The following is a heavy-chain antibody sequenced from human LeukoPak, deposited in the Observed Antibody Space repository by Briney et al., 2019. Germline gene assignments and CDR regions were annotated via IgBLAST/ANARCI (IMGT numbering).Heavy chain of an antibody. V-gene: IGHV3-21*04. D-gene: IGHD3-3*01. J-gene: IGHJ4*02. CDR3: AKDLQYYDFWSGYFDY. Sequence: GGSLRLSCAASGFTFSSYSMNWVRQAPGKGLEWVSSISSSSSYIYYADSVKGRFTISRDNAKNSLYLQMNSLRAEDTAVYYCAKDLQYYDFWSGYFDYWGQGTLVTVSS. CDR2: ISSSSSYI. CDR1: GFTFSSYS.